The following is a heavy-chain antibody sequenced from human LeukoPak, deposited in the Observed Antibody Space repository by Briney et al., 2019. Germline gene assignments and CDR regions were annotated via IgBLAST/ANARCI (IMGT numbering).Heavy chain of an antibody. CDR3: ARPSGSYRAEYFQH. Sequence: PSETLSLTCTVSGDSISSTSYYWGWIRQPPGKGLEWTGTICYSGRTYYNPSLKSRVTILVDTAKNQVSLKLSSVTAADTAVYYCARPSGSYRAEYFQHWGQGTLVTVSS. D-gene: IGHD1-26*01. V-gene: IGHV4-39*01. J-gene: IGHJ1*01. CDR1: GDSISSTSYY. CDR2: ICYSGRT.